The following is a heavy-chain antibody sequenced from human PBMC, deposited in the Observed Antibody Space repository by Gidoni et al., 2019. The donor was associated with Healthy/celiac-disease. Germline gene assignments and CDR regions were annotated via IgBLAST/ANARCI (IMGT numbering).Heavy chain of an antibody. CDR3: ARWEDPSPTSWGDGMDV. CDR1: GYSFTSYC. CDR2: IYPGDSDT. V-gene: IGHV5-51*01. J-gene: IGHJ6*02. Sequence: EVQLVQSGAAVKKPGESLKISCTGSGYSFTSYCIGWVRQMPGKGLEWMGIIYPGDSDTRYSPSFQGQVTISADKSSSTAYLQWSSLKASDTAMYYCARWEDPSPTSWGDGMDVWGQGTTVTVSS. D-gene: IGHD1-26*01.